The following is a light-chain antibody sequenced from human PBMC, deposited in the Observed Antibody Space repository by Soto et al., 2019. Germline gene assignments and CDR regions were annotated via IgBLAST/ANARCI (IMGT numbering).Light chain of an antibody. CDR1: SSNIGSNY. CDR3: AAWDDSVSGFNV. J-gene: IGLJ1*01. Sequence: QSVLTQPPSASGTPGQRVTISCSGSSSNIGSNYVYWYQQLPGTAPKLLIYSNNQRPSGVPDRFSGDKSGTSASLAISGLRSEDEDDYYCAAWDDSVSGFNVFGTGTKLTVL. CDR2: SNN. V-gene: IGLV1-47*02.